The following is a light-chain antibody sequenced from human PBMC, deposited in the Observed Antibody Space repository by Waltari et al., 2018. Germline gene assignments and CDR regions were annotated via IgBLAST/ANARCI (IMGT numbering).Light chain of an antibody. CDR2: DVS. CDR1: SSAVGGHNY. J-gene: IGLJ3*02. CDR3: SSYTSSNTGV. Sequence: QSALTQPASLSGSPGQSITISCTGPSSAVGGHNYVSWYQQHPGKAPKLMIYDVSNRPSGVSNRFSGSKSGNTASLTISGLQAEDEADYYCSSYTSSNTGVFGGGTKLTVL. V-gene: IGLV2-14*03.